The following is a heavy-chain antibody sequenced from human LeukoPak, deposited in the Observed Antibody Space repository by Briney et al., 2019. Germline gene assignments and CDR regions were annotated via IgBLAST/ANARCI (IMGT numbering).Heavy chain of an antibody. V-gene: IGHV4-59*01. J-gene: IGHJ4*02. Sequence: SETLSLTCTVSDGSISTYYWSWIRRPPGKGLEWIGYIYHSGSTNYSPSLKSRVTISLDTSKNHFSLNLSSMTAAVTAVYYCARGSPGDYGGYYFDYWGQGTLVTVSS. CDR1: DGSISTYY. CDR3: ARGSPGDYGGYYFDY. D-gene: IGHD4-17*01. CDR2: IYHSGST.